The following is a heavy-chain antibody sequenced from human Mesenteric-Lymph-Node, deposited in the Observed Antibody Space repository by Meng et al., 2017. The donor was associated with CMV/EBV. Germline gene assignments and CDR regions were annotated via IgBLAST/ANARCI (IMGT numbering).Heavy chain of an antibody. CDR2: INAKGGST. CDR3: ARGPDIAGVQPPFDS. CDR1: VYNFTNYF. J-gene: IGHJ4*02. D-gene: IGHD2-2*01. Sequence: SVYNFTNYFLYWVRQAPGQGLEWVGIINAKGGSTSYAQKFRGRVIVTKDTSTTTVYMQMSNLTSQDTAVYFCARGPDIAGVQPPFDSWGQGTLVTVSS. V-gene: IGHV1-46*01.